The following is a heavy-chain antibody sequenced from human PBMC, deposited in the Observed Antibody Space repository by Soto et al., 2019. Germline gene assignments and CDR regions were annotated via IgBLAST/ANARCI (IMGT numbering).Heavy chain of an antibody. CDR3: ARTKVRALTAGASDS. Sequence: PSETLSLTCTVSGGSITGHYWSWIRQPAGKGLEWIGRIYTTGTTNYNPSLKSRVTMSVDTSKNQISLNLTSVTAADTAVYYCARTKVRALTAGASDSWGQGTQVTVSS. V-gene: IGHV4-4*07. J-gene: IGHJ5*01. D-gene: IGHD3-10*01. CDR2: IYTTGTT. CDR1: GGSITGHY.